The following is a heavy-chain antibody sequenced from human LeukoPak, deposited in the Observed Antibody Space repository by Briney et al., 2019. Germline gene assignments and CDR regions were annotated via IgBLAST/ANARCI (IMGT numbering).Heavy chain of an antibody. CDR2: ISGSGGNT. V-gene: IGHV3-23*01. D-gene: IGHD2-15*01. Sequence: QPGGSLRLSCAASGFTFSSFAMTWVRQAPGKGLEWVSGISGSGGNTYYADSVKGQFTISRDNSKNTLYLQMNSLRAEDTAVYYCAKRSQLGGSRGFDYWGQGTLVTVSS. CDR1: GFTFSSFA. J-gene: IGHJ4*02. CDR3: AKRSQLGGSRGFDY.